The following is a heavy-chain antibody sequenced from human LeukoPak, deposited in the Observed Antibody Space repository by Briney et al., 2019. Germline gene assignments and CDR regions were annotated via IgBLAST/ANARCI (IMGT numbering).Heavy chain of an antibody. Sequence: PSETLSLTCAVSAGSISTISYYWGWIRQPPGKGLDWIGSIYDGGSTYYNPSLKSRFTISLDTSKNQFSLQLSSVTAADTAVYHCARRMYDSSGYYGDYWGQGALVTVSS. J-gene: IGHJ4*02. CDR2: IYDGGST. V-gene: IGHV4-39*01. CDR1: AGSISTISYY. D-gene: IGHD3-22*01. CDR3: ARRMYDSSGYYGDY.